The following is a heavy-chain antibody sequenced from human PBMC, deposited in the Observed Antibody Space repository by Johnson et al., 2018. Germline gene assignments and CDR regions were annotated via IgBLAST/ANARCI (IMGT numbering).Heavy chain of an antibody. Sequence: QVQLVQSGGGVVQPGGSLRLSCVASGFILRNYGMHWVRQSPGNGLEWLAVISFDGNKKDYAESVRGRFTVSRDNSKNTLYLQMDSRGPEETAVYPCSNGVIGMEGNDYYCYMDIWGKGTTVTVSS. D-gene: IGHD3-3*01. J-gene: IGHJ6*03. V-gene: IGHV3-30*18. CDR3: SNGVIGMEGNDYYCYMDI. CDR2: ISFDGNKK. CDR1: GFILRNYG.